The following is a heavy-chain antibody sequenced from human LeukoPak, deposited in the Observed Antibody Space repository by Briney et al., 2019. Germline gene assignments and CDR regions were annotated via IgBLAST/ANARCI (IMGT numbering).Heavy chain of an antibody. CDR3: ARDEILSGAFDI. V-gene: IGHV3-7*01. CDR2: IKHDGSEK. Sequence: GGSLRLSCAASGFIFTNYFMSWVRQAPGKGLEWVASIKHDGSEKYYVDSVRGRFTISRDNAKNSLYLQMNSLRAEDTAVYYCARDEILSGAFDIWGQGTMVTVSS. J-gene: IGHJ3*02. CDR1: GFIFTNYF. D-gene: IGHD5-24*01.